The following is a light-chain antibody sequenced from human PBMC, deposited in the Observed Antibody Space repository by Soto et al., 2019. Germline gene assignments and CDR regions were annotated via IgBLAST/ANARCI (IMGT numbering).Light chain of an antibody. CDR2: VNSGGSH. CDR1: SGHISYA. CDR3: QTWGPGTVV. Sequence: QPVLTQSPSASASLGASVKLTCILSSGHISYAIAWHQQQPEKAPRYLMKVNSGGSHSKGDGIPDRFSGSSSGAERYLTISSLQAEDEADYYCQTWGPGTVVFGGGTKLTVL. J-gene: IGLJ2*01. V-gene: IGLV4-69*01.